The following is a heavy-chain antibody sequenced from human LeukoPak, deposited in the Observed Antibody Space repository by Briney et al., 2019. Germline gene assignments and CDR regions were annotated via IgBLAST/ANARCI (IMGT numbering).Heavy chain of an antibody. CDR2: IIPILGIA. V-gene: IGHV1-69*04. CDR3: ARSTVRGVLRGELAPNWFDP. Sequence: SVKVSCKASGGTFSSYAISWVRQAPGQGLGWMGRIIPILGIANYAQKFQGRVTITADKSTSTAYMELSGLRSEDTAVYYCARSTVRGVLRGELAPNWFDPWGQGTLVTVSS. D-gene: IGHD3-10*01. J-gene: IGHJ5*02. CDR1: GGTFSSYA.